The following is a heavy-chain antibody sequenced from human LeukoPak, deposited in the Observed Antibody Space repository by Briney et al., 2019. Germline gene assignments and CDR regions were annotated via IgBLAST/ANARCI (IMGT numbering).Heavy chain of an antibody. D-gene: IGHD2-15*01. V-gene: IGHV3-30*04. CDR1: GFTFSSYA. CDR3: ASLGGYCSGGSCYEVFDY. Sequence: GRSLRLPCAASGFTFSSYAMHWVRQAPGKGLEWVAVISYDGSNKYYADSVKGRFTISRDNSKNTLYLQMDSLRAEDTAVYYCASLGGYCSGGSCYEVFDYWGQGTLVTVSS. J-gene: IGHJ4*02. CDR2: ISYDGSNK.